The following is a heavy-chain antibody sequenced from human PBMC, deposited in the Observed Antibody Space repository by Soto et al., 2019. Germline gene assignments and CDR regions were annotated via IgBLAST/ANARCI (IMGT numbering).Heavy chain of an antibody. CDR2: IYYGGST. J-gene: IGHJ5*02. V-gene: IGHV4-31*03. D-gene: IGHD1-7*01. Sequence: SETLSLTCTVSGGSISSGAYYWSWIRQHPGKGLEWIGYIYYGGSTYYNPSLKSRVTISVDTSKNQFSLKLSSVTAADTAVYYCARFELDAAYNWFDPWGQGTLVTVSS. CDR1: GGSISSGAYY. CDR3: ARFELDAAYNWFDP.